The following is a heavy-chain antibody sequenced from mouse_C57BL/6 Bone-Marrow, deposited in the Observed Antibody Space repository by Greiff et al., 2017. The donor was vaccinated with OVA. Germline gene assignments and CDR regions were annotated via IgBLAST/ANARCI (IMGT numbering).Heavy chain of an antibody. Sequence: VQLQQSGPELVKPGASVKISCKASGYTFTDYYMNWVKQSHGKSLEWIGDINPNNGGTSYNQKFKGKATLTVDKSSSTAYMELRSLTSEDSAVYYCARLGVGRGWFAYWGQGTLVTVSA. V-gene: IGHV1-26*01. D-gene: IGHD1-3*01. CDR1: GYTFTDYY. J-gene: IGHJ3*01. CDR3: ARLGVGRGWFAY. CDR2: INPNNGGT.